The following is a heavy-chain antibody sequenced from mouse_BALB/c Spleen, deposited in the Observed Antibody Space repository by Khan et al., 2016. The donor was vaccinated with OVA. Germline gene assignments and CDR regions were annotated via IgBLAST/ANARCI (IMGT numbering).Heavy chain of an antibody. CDR3: SEEGLRGVAFDY. Sequence: QVQLQQPGPELVKPGTLVKISCQASGYTFTSYDINWVKQRPGQGLEWIGWIYPGDGSTKYTEKFKGKATLTADKSSSTAYMQLSSLTSDDAAGYFCSEEGLRGVAFDYWGQGTSVTVSS. V-gene: IGHV1S56*01. CDR2: IYPGDGST. J-gene: IGHJ4*01. D-gene: IGHD2-4*01. CDR1: GYTFTSYD.